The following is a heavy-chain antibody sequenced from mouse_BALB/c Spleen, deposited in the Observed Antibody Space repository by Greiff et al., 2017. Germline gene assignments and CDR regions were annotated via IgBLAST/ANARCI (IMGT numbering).Heavy chain of an antibody. CDR3: ARGGDYDAWFAY. D-gene: IGHD2-4*01. Sequence: VQGVESGAELVRPGSSVKISCKASGFAFSSYWMNWVKQRPGQGLEWIGQIYPGDGDTNYNGKLKGKATLTADKSSSTAYMQLSSLTSEDSAVYFCARGGDYDAWFAYWGQGTLVTVSA. J-gene: IGHJ3*01. CDR1: GFAFSSYW. CDR2: IYPGDGDT. V-gene: IGHV1-80*01.